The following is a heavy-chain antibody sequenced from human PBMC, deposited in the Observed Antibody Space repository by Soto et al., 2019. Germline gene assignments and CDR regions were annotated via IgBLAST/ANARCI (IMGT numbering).Heavy chain of an antibody. J-gene: IGHJ4*02. D-gene: IGHD4-17*01. V-gene: IGHV1-18*01. CDR3: AIANYGDNDY. CDR2: ISAYNGNI. Sequence: QVQLVQSGAEVKKPGASVKVSCKAPGYIFPSCTISWVRQAPGQGREWMGWISAYNGNIKDGQKFRGRFTMTTDTSTSRAYMELRSLTSDDTDMYYCAIANYGDNDYWGQGTLVTVSS. CDR1: GYIFPSCT.